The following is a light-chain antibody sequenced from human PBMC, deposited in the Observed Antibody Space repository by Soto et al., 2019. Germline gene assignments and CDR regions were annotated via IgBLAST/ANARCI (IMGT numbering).Light chain of an antibody. J-gene: IGKJ4*01. CDR2: DAS. CDR1: QSISTY. CDR3: QQRRNWPPLT. V-gene: IGKV3-11*01. Sequence: EVVVTQSPATLSLAPGERATLSCTASQSISTYLTWYQHKPGQAPMLLIYDASRRAPGILARFRGSGSGTDFTRTISSLEPEDFAVYYCQQRRNWPPLTFGGRTKVQLK.